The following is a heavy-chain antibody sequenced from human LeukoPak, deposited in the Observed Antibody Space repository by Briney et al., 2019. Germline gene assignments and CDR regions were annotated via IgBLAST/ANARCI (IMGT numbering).Heavy chain of an antibody. CDR2: IKQDGSEK. J-gene: IGHJ5*02. CDR1: GFTSSSYW. Sequence: GGSLRLSCAASGFTSSSYWMSWVRQAPGKGLEWVANIKQDGSEKYYVDSVEGRFTISRDNSKSTLYLLMNSLSAEDTGIYYCAKDRPIKGGFDPWGQGTPVTVSS. D-gene: IGHD3-16*01. CDR3: AKDRPIKGGFDP. V-gene: IGHV3-7*03.